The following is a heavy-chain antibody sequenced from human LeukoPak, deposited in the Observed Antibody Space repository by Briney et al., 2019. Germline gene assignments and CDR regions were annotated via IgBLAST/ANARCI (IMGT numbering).Heavy chain of an antibody. CDR2: ISSSSSYI. J-gene: IGHJ4*02. Sequence: PGGSLRLSCAASGFTFSSYSMNWVRQAPGKGLEWASSISSSSSYISYADSVKGRFTVSRDNAKNSLYPQMNSLRAEDTAMYYCARDVSGYSYGLGDYWGQGTLVTVSS. D-gene: IGHD5-18*01. CDR3: ARDVSGYSYGLGDY. V-gene: IGHV3-21*01. CDR1: GFTFSSYS.